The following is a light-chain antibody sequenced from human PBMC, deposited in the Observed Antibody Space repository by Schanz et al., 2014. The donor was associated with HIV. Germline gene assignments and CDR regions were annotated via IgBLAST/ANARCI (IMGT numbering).Light chain of an antibody. CDR3: QQYGSSPLFT. CDR1: QSVRDK. V-gene: IGKV3-15*01. J-gene: IGKJ3*01. Sequence: ETIMTQSPVTLSVSPGDRVTLACRASQSVRDKVAWYQRRPGQAPRLLIYDSSSRATGISARFSGSGSGTEFTLTISRLEPEDIAVYYCQQYGSSPLFTFGHGTKVAIK. CDR2: DSS.